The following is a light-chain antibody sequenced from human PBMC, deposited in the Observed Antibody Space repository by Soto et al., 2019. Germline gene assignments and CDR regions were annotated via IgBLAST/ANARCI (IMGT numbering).Light chain of an antibody. Sequence: EIVMTPSPATLSVSPVERATLSCRASQSVSSNLAWYQQKPGQAPRFLMYGASSRATGIPDRFSGRGSGTDFTLTISRLEPEDFAVYYCQQYGTSPTTFGQGTKVDIK. CDR3: QQYGTSPTT. J-gene: IGKJ1*01. CDR1: QSVSSN. V-gene: IGKV3-20*01. CDR2: GAS.